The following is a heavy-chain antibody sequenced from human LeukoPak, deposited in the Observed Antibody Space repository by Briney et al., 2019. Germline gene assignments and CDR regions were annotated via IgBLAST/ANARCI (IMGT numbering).Heavy chain of an antibody. J-gene: IGHJ4*02. Sequence: SETLSLTCAVYGGSFSGYYWSWIRQPPGKGLEWIGEINHSGSTNYNPSLKSRVTISVDTSKNQFSLKLSSVTAADTAVYYCARHSSWYDFDYWGQGTLVTVSS. CDR1: GGSFSGYY. CDR2: INHSGST. V-gene: IGHV4-34*01. D-gene: IGHD6-13*01. CDR3: ARHSSWYDFDY.